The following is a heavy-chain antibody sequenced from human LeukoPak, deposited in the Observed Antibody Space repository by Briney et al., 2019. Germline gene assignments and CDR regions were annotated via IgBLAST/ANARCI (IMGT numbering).Heavy chain of an antibody. CDR3: ARLYDSSGYTNWLDP. D-gene: IGHD3-22*01. V-gene: IGHV4-59*11. Sequence: SSETLSLTCTISGGSISSHYWSWIRQPPGKGLEWIGYIYYSGSSKYNPSLKSRVTISVDTSKNQFSLKLSSVTAADTAVYYCARLYDSSGYTNWLDPWGQGTLVTVSS. CDR2: IYYSGSS. J-gene: IGHJ5*02. CDR1: GGSISSHY.